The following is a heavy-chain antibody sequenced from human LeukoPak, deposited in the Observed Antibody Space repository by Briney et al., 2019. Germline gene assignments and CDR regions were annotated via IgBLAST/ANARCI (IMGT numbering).Heavy chain of an antibody. Sequence: ASVKVSCKASGYTFTGYYMHWVRQAPGQGLEWMGWINPNSGGTNYAQKFQGRVTMTRDTSISTAYMELSRLRSDDTAVYYCARISQGSWAYYFDYWGQGTLVTVSS. CDR3: ARISQGSWAYYFDY. V-gene: IGHV1-2*02. J-gene: IGHJ4*02. D-gene: IGHD6-13*01. CDR2: INPNSGGT. CDR1: GYTFTGYY.